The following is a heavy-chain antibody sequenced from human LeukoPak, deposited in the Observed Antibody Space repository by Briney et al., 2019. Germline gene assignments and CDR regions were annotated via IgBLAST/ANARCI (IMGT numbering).Heavy chain of an antibody. Sequence: PGGSLRLSCAASGFSFSSYSMNWVRQAPGKGLEWVSIITSSGSHPYYGDSVKGRFTISRDNAKNLLYLQMNSLRVEDTAVYYCATVGSGATLLDSFDYWGQGTLVTVSS. J-gene: IGHJ4*02. D-gene: IGHD3/OR15-3a*01. CDR1: GFSFSSYS. V-gene: IGHV3-21*06. CDR2: ITSSGSHP. CDR3: ATVGSGATLLDSFDY.